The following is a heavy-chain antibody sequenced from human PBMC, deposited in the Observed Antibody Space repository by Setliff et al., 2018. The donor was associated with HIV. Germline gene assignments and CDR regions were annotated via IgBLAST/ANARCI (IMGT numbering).Heavy chain of an antibody. Sequence: SVKVSCKASGGTFSSYSITWVRQAPGQGLEWMGGIIPIFNTANYAQKFQGRVTITADESTSTAYMELSSLGSEDTAVYYCANLRGEEAGNFYYFYFGLDVWGQGTTVTVSS. CDR1: GGTFSSYS. CDR2: IIPIFNTA. D-gene: IGHD2-21*02. CDR3: ANLRGEEAGNFYYFYFGLDV. J-gene: IGHJ6*02. V-gene: IGHV1-69*13.